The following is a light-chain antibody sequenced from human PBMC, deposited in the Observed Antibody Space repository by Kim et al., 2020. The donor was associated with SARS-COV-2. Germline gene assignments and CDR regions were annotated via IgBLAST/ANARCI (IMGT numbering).Light chain of an antibody. Sequence: DIQMTQSPSSLSASVGDRVTITCRASQSISNYLNWYQQKPGKPPKLLMYAASSLHSGVPSRFRGRGSGTDFTLTISSLQPEDFATYYCQQSYSTPHTFGQGTKVDIK. CDR3: QQSYSTPHT. V-gene: IGKV1-39*01. CDR1: QSISNY. CDR2: AAS. J-gene: IGKJ2*01.